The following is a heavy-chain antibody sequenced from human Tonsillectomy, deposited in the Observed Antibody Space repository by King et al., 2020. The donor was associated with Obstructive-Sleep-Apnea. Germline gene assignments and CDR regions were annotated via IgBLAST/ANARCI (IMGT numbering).Heavy chain of an antibody. CDR2: ITTISHYI. D-gene: IGHD4/OR15-4a*01. CDR3: TSALGARALRADWFDL. V-gene: IGHV3-21*01. CDR1: GFIFSDYD. Sequence: VQLVESGGGLVKPGGSLRLSCAASGFIFSDYDMNWVRRAPGKGLEWVSSITTISHYIYYADSVKGRFTISRDNANNLVYLQMSSLRAVDTAMYYCTSALGARALRADWFDLWGQGTLVTVSS. J-gene: IGHJ5*02.